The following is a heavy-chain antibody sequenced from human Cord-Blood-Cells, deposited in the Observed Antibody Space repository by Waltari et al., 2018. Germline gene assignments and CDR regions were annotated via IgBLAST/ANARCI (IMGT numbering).Heavy chain of an antibody. CDR3: ARLKYSSRSFDY. V-gene: IGHV4-38-2*01. J-gene: IGHJ4*02. Sequence: QVQLQESGPGLVKPSETLSLTCAVSGYSISSCYYWGWIRQPPGKGLEWIGSIYHSGSTYYNPSLKSRVTISVDTSKNQFSLKLSSVTAADTAVYYCARLKYSSRSFDYWGQGTLVTVSS. CDR1: GYSISSCYY. CDR2: IYHSGST. D-gene: IGHD6-13*01.